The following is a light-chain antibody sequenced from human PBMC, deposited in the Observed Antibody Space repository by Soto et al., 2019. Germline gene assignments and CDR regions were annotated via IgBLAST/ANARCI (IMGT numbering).Light chain of an antibody. Sequence: EIVITQSPATLSVSPGERATLSCRASQSVSSNLAWYQQKPGQAPRLLIYGASNRATGIPGRFSGSGSGTDFTLTISRLEPEDFAVYYCQQFSSYPLTFGGGTKVDIK. CDR1: QSVSSN. J-gene: IGKJ4*01. CDR2: GAS. V-gene: IGKV3D-15*01. CDR3: QQFSSYPLT.